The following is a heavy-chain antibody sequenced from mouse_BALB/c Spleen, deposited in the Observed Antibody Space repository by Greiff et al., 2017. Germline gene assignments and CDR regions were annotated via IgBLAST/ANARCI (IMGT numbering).Heavy chain of an antibody. Sequence: EVQLVESGGGLVQPGGSRKLSCAASGFTFSSFGMHWVRQAPEKGLEWVAYISSGSSTIYYADTVKGRFTISRDNPKNTLFLQMTSLRSEDTAMYYCARSGDYYGNYPDDWGQGTTLTVSS. D-gene: IGHD2-1*01. CDR1: GFTFSSFG. J-gene: IGHJ2*01. CDR3: ARSGDYYGNYPDD. CDR2: ISSGSSTI. V-gene: IGHV5-17*02.